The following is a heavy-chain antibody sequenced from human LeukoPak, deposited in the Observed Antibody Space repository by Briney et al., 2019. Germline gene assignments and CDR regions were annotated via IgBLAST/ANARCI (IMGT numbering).Heavy chain of an antibody. CDR1: GFTFSSYW. CDR3: ARDLPYSGIYSYFDY. Sequence: GGSLRLSCAASGFTFSSYWMHWVRQAPGKGLVWVSRINSDGSSTSYADSVKGRFTISRDNAKNTLYLQMNSLRAEDTAVYYCARDLPYSGIYSYFDYWGQGTLVTVSS. J-gene: IGHJ4*02. CDR2: INSDGSST. V-gene: IGHV3-74*01. D-gene: IGHD1-26*01.